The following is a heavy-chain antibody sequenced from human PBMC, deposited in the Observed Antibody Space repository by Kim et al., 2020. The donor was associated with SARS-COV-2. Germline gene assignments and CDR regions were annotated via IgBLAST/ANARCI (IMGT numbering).Heavy chain of an antibody. J-gene: IGHJ5*02. Sequence: SETLSLTCTVSGGSISSSSYYWGWIRQPPGKGLEWIGSIYYSGSTYYNPSLKSRVTISVDTSKNQFSLKLSSVTAADTAVYYCARGLIIWRELDLWGQGTLVTVSS. CDR1: GGSISSSSYY. D-gene: IGHD1-26*01. CDR2: IYYSGST. CDR3: ARGLIIWRELDL. V-gene: IGHV4-39*07.